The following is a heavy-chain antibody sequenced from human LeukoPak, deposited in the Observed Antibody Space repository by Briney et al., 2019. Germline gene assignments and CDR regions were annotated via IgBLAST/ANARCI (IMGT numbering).Heavy chain of an antibody. CDR2: IHSGGST. D-gene: IGHD6-13*01. CDR3: ASQYSSSWSFDY. V-gene: IGHV3-53*01. CDR1: GLTVSSNY. J-gene: IGHJ4*02. Sequence: GGSLRLSCAASGLTVSSNYMNWVRHAPGKGLEWVSVIHSGGSTYYADSVKGRFTISRDNSKNTLFLQMNSLRAEDTAVYYCASQYSSSWSFDYWGQGTLVTVSS.